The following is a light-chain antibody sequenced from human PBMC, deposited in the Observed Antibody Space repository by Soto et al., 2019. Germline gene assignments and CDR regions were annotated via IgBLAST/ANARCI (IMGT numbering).Light chain of an antibody. Sequence: QSALTQPPSASGSPGQSVTISCTGTSRDVGGFNYVSWYQQHPGKAPKLIIYDVTKRPSVVPDRFSGSKSGNSASLTVSGLQTEDEADYYCSSYAGNNTVVFGGGTKVTVL. CDR1: SRDVGGFNY. V-gene: IGLV2-8*01. CDR2: DVT. CDR3: SSYAGNNTVV. J-gene: IGLJ2*01.